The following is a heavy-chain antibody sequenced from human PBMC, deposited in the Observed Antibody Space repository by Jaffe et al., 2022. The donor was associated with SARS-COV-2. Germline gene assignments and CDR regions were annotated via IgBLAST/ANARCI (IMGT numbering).Heavy chain of an antibody. D-gene: IGHD6-19*01. CDR3: ARGYDTGWSRGVVLDY. V-gene: IGHV1-18*01. CDR1: GYPFMNFH. Sequence: QVQLVQSGPEVKKPGASVTVSCKASGYPFMNFHINWVRQAPGQGLEWMGGITVYNGNVNYEQKLQGRVTMTTDTSTNTAYMELRRLTSDDTAVYYCARGYDTGWSRGVVLDYWGQGTLVTVSS. CDR2: ITVYNGNV. J-gene: IGHJ4*02.